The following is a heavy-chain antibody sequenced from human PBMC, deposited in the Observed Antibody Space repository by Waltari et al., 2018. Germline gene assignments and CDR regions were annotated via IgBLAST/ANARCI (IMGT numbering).Heavy chain of an antibody. D-gene: IGHD4-17*01. V-gene: IGHV3-23*01. CDR2: ISGSGGST. CDR3: AKDRSYYDYGDYDWFDP. J-gene: IGHJ5*02. Sequence: EVQLLESGGGLVQPGGSLRLSCAASGFTFSSYAMRWVRQAPGQGLEWVSAISGSGGSTYYADSVKGRFTISRDNSKNTLYLQMNSLRAEDTAVYYCAKDRSYYDYGDYDWFDPWGQGTLVTVSS. CDR1: GFTFSSYA.